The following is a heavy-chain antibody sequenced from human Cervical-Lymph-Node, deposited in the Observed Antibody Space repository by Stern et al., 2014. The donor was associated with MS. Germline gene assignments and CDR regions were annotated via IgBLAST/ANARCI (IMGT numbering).Heavy chain of an antibody. CDR1: GDTLSRYA. V-gene: IGHV1-69*11. CDR2: IIPPPGNT. D-gene: IGHD6-19*01. J-gene: IGHJ6*02. CDR3: AGSYSGWDNPFHFYGMDV. Sequence: VQLVQSGAEVKKPGSSVKVSCKASGDTLSRYAISWVRQAPGQGLEWMGGIIPPPGNTNYAQKVQGRLKLLADESTSTAYMELSSLRSEDAAVYYCAGSYSGWDNPFHFYGMDVWGQGTTVTVSS.